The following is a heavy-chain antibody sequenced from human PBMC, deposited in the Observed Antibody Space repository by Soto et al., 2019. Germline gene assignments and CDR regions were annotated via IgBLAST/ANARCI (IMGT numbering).Heavy chain of an antibody. Sequence: PSETLSLTCGVSGGSISSTTYYWGWMRQPPGKGLEWIASFFFGENTNYNPSLKSRVTISVDTSKNQFSLKLSSVTAADTAVYYCARHGAYGRSGYYDSWGRGTLVTVSS. D-gene: IGHD3-22*01. J-gene: IGHJ5*01. CDR3: ARHGAYGRSGYYDS. V-gene: IGHV4-39*01. CDR2: FFFGENT. CDR1: GGSISSTTYY.